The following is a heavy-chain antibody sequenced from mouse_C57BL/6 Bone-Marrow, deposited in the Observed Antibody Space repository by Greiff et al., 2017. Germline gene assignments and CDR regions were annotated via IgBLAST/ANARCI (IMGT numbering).Heavy chain of an antibody. CDR3: ARWLLRPYYFDY. J-gene: IGHJ2*01. D-gene: IGHD2-3*01. Sequence: DVQLQESGPGLVKPSQSLSLTCSVTGYSITSGYYWNWIRQFPGNKLEWMGYISYDGSNNYNPSLKNRISITRDTSKNQFFLKLNSVTTEDTATYYCARWLLRPYYFDYWGQGTTLTVSS. V-gene: IGHV3-6*01. CDR2: ISYDGSN. CDR1: GYSITSGYY.